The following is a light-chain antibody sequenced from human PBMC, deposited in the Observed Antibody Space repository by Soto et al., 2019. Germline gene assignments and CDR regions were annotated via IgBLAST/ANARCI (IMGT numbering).Light chain of an antibody. J-gene: IGLJ2*01. CDR1: SSNIGNNY. V-gene: IGLV1-51*01. CDR2: DNN. Sequence: QSVLTQPPSVSAAPGQKVTISCSGSSSNIGNNYVSWYQQLPGTAPKLLIYDNNKRPSGILDRFSGSKSDTSATLGITGLQTGDEADYYCGTWDGSLSAVVFGGGTKLTVL. CDR3: GTWDGSLSAVV.